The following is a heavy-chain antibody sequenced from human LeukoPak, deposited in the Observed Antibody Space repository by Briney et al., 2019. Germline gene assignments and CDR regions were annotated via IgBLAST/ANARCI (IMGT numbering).Heavy chain of an antibody. CDR3: ARTVRGDYVDY. CDR1: GGSISSYY. J-gene: IGHJ4*02. Sequence: KPSETLSLTCTVSGGSISSYYWSWIRQPTGKGLEWIGYIQYSGSTNYNPSLKSRVTISVDTSKKQFSLNLSSVIAADAARYYCARTVRGDYVDYWGQGALVTVSP. CDR2: IQYSGST. D-gene: IGHD4-17*01. V-gene: IGHV4-59*01.